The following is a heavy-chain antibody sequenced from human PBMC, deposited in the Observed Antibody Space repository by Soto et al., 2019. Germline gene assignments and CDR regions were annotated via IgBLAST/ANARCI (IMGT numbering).Heavy chain of an antibody. CDR3: AHSGPYGDFLY. Sequence: GGSLRLSCAASCFTFSNAWINWVRQAPGKGLEWVGRIKSKTDGGTTDFAAPVKGRFAISRDDSKDMVYLQMNSLKTEDTATYYCAHSGPYGDFLYWGQGTLVTVSS. D-gene: IGHD4-17*01. J-gene: IGHJ4*02. V-gene: IGHV3-15*07. CDR2: IKSKTDGGTT. CDR1: CFTFSNAW.